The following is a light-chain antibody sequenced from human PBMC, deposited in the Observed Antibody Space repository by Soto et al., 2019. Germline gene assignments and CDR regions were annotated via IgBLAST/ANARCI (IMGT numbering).Light chain of an antibody. J-gene: IGKJ1*01. Sequence: DIVMTQSPATLSVSPGERATLSCRASQSVSSNLAWYQQKPGQAPRLLIYGASTRATGIPARFSGSGSGTESTLTIISLQSEDFAVYYCQQYHHWPPGTFGQGTKVEIK. CDR3: QQYHHWPPGT. CDR2: GAS. V-gene: IGKV3-15*01. CDR1: QSVSSN.